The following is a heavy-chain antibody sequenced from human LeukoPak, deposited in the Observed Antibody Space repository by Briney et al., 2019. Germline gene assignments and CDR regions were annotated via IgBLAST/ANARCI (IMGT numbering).Heavy chain of an antibody. Sequence: SETLSLTCTVSGGSISSYYWSWIRQPPGKGLEWIGYINTSGSTNYNPSLKSRVTISVDTSKNQFSLKLSSVTAADTAVYYCARHVGDDFWSGYYADWGQGTLVTVSS. CDR1: GGSISSYY. J-gene: IGHJ4*02. D-gene: IGHD3-3*01. CDR3: ARHVGDDFWSGYYAD. CDR2: INTSGST. V-gene: IGHV4-4*09.